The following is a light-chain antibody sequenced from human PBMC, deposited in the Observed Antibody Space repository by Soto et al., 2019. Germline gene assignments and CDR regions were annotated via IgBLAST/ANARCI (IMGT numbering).Light chain of an antibody. CDR3: QQYNNWPQS. CDR2: GAS. CDR1: QSVYSN. Sequence: EIVMTQSPATLSVSPGESATLPCRASQSVYSNLAWYQQKPGQAPRLLIYGASTRATGIPATFSGSGSGTEYTLTISSLQSEDFAVYYCQQYNNWPQSFGQGTKLDIK. J-gene: IGKJ2*03. V-gene: IGKV3-15*01.